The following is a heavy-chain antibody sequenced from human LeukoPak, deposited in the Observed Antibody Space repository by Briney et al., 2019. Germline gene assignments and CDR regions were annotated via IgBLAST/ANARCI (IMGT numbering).Heavy chain of an antibody. CDR3: ARLDYGDYGGFVWYFDL. V-gene: IGHV4-39*01. Sequence: SETLSLTCTVSGGSISSSSYYWSWIRQPPGKGLEWIGSIYYSGSTYYNPSLKSRVTISVDTSKNQFSLKLSSVTAADTAVYYCARLDYGDYGGFVWYFDLWGRGTLVTVSS. CDR2: IYYSGST. D-gene: IGHD4-17*01. CDR1: GGSISSSSYY. J-gene: IGHJ2*01.